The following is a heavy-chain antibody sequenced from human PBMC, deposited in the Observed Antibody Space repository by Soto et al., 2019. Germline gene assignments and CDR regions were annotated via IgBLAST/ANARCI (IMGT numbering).Heavy chain of an antibody. Sequence: EVQLVESGGGLVKPGGSLRLSCAASGFTFSSYDMNWVRQAPGKGLEYVSSITTSGSYIYYGYSVRGRFTIARDNAKNSLFLQMDSLRAEDPAVYYLVRSGTAPMLRHNWFDPWGQGTLVTVSS. CDR3: VRSGTAPMLRHNWFDP. V-gene: IGHV3-21*01. J-gene: IGHJ5*02. CDR1: GFTFSSYD. D-gene: IGHD1-1*01. CDR2: ITTSGSYI.